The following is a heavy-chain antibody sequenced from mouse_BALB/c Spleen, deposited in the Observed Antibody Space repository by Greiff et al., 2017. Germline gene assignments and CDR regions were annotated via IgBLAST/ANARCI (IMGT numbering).Heavy chain of an antibody. CDR3: AILGY. Sequence: QVQLKQSGAELARPGASVKLSCKASGYTFTDYYINWVKQRTGQGLEWIGEIYPGSGNTYYNEKFKGKATLTADKSSSTAYMQLSSLTSEDSAVYFCAILGYWGQGTSVTVSS. V-gene: IGHV1-77*01. CDR2: IYPGSGNT. J-gene: IGHJ4*01. CDR1: GYTFTDYY.